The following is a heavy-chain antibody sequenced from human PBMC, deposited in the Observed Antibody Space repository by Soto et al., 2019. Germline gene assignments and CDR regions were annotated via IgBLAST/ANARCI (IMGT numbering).Heavy chain of an antibody. J-gene: IGHJ5*02. CDR1: GASISGFY. CDR2: IYATGTT. D-gene: IGHD1-1*01. Sequence: SETLSLTCTVSGASISGFYWSWIRKSAGKGQEWSGRIYATGTTDYNPYLKSLVMITVYTSKKQFYLKLRSVTAADTAVYYCVRDGTKTLRDWFDPWGQGISVTVSS. V-gene: IGHV4-4*07. CDR3: VRDGTKTLRDWFDP.